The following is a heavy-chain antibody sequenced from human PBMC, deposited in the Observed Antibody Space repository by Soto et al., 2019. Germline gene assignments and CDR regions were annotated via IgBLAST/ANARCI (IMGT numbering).Heavy chain of an antibody. J-gene: IGHJ4*02. CDR2: IYYSGST. CDR3: AGSSGYYYRFDY. V-gene: IGHV4-31*03. D-gene: IGHD3-22*01. CDR1: GGSISSGGYY. Sequence: ASETLSLTCTVSGGSISSGGYYWSWIRQHPGKGLEWIGYIYYSGSTYYNPSLESRVTISVDTSKNQFSLKLSSVTAADTAVYYCAGSSGYYYRFDYWGQGTLVTVSS.